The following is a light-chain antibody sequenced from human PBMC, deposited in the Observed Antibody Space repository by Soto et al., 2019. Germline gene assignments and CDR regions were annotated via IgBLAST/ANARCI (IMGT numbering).Light chain of an antibody. CDR1: SSDIGASYE. Sequence: QSVLTQPPSVSGAPGQRVTISCTGSSSDIGASYEVHWYQQLPGTAPKLLIYGNTNRPSGVPDRFSGSKSGTSASLAITGLQAEDEADYYCQSFDGSLSGYVFGTGTKLTVL. V-gene: IGLV1-40*01. J-gene: IGLJ1*01. CDR3: QSFDGSLSGYV. CDR2: GNT.